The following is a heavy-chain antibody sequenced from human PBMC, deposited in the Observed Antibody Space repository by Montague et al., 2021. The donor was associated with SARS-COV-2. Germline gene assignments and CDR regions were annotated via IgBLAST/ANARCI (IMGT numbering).Heavy chain of an antibody. Sequence: PALVTPTQTLTLTCTFSGFSLKTSGEGVGWIRQSPGKAPEWLALIYWSDDKNYSPSLKSRLTISKDTPKNQVVLSMTNMGPVDTATYYCAHPRAYCSDTTCYRNWNCDLWGRGTLVTVSS. V-gene: IGHV2-5*01. CDR1: GFSLKTSGEG. J-gene: IGHJ2*01. CDR2: IYWSDDK. D-gene: IGHD2-2*01. CDR3: AHPRAYCSDTTCYRNWNCDL.